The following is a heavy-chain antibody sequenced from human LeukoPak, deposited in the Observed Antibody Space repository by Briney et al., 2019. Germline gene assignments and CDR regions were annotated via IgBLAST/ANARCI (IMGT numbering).Heavy chain of an antibody. Sequence: GESLQISCKGSGYSFTSYWIGWVRQMPGKGLEWMGMIYPGDSDTRYSPSFQGQVTISADKSISTAYLQWSSLKASDTAMYYCARQSYPEGFGEPNNWFDPWGQGTLVTVSS. CDR2: IYPGDSDT. CDR3: ARQSYPEGFGEPNNWFDP. CDR1: GYSFTSYW. J-gene: IGHJ5*02. D-gene: IGHD3-10*01. V-gene: IGHV5-51*01.